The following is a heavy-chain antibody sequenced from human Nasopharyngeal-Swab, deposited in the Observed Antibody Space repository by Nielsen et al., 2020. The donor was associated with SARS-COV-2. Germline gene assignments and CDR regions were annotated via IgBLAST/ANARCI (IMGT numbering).Heavy chain of an antibody. J-gene: IGHJ4*02. D-gene: IGHD4-23*01. CDR1: GFSFSTFW. CDR3: ARDLGGFGGY. Sequence: GESLKTSCAASGFSFSTFWMHWVRQVPGEGLVWVSRSNTDGRRTNYAESVKGRFTISRDNVKNMLYLQMNNLRPEDTAVYYCARDLGGFGGYWGQGTLATVSS. V-gene: IGHV3-74*01. CDR2: SNTDGRRT.